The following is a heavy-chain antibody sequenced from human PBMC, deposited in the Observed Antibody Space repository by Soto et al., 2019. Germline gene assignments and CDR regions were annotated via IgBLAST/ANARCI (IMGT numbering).Heavy chain of an antibody. V-gene: IGHV4-34*01. Sequence: TSETLSLTCAVYGGSFSGYYWSWIRQPPGKGLEWIGEINHSGSTNYNPSLKSRVTISVDTSKNQFSLKLSSVTAADTAVYYCARVVAYYDFWSAGRGAGQPKKYYFDYWGQGTLVTVSS. J-gene: IGHJ4*02. CDR2: INHSGST. D-gene: IGHD3-3*01. CDR1: GGSFSGYY. CDR3: ARVVAYYDFWSAGRGAGQPKKYYFDY.